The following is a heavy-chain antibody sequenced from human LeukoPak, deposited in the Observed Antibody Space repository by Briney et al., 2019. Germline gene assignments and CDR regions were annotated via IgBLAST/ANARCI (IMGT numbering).Heavy chain of an antibody. J-gene: IGHJ6*02. Sequence: PPETLSLTCTVSGGSISSSSCHWGWIRQSPGKGLEWIGNIYYGGSTYYNPSLQSRVTISVDTSKNQFSLKLGSVTAADTAVYYCARDRIVGVERPVDVWGQGTTVTVSS. CDR2: IYYGGST. CDR3: ARDRIVGVERPVDV. V-gene: IGHV4-39*02. D-gene: IGHD1-26*01. CDR1: GGSISSSSCH.